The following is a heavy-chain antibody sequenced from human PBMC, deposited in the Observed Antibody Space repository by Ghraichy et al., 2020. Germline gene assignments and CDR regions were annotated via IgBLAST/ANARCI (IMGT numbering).Heavy chain of an antibody. D-gene: IGHD5/OR15-5a*01. Sequence: SETLYLTCNVPADSMKTYYWSWIRQSPGKGLEWLGYNFYYASAKYNPSLESRATISIDTSKNQFSLRLSSVTAADTAVYYCARLGLGHYMDVWGKGTTVIVS. CDR1: ADSMKTYY. J-gene: IGHJ6*03. CDR3: ARLGLGHYMDV. CDR2: NFYYASA. V-gene: IGHV4-59*08.